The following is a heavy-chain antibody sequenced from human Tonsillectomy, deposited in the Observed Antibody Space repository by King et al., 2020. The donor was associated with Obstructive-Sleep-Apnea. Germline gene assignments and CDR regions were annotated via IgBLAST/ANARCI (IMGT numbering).Heavy chain of an antibody. D-gene: IGHD6-13*01. Sequence: QLQESGPGLVKPSETLSLTCAVSGDSISPYYWSWIRQPPGKGLEWIGYIHYSGSTNYNPSLKSRVTISVDTSKNQFSLKVTSVTAADTAVYYCARAEQLLGSNWFDPWGQGILVPVSS. CDR1: GDSISPYY. CDR3: ARAEQLLGSNWFDP. CDR2: IHYSGST. V-gene: IGHV4-59*01. J-gene: IGHJ5*02.